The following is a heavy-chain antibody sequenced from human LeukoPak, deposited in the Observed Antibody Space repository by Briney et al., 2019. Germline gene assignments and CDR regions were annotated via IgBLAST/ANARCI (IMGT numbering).Heavy chain of an antibody. Sequence: GASVKVSCKASGYTFINYGVSWVRQAPGQGLEWMGWISAYNANTNYAQNLQGRVTMTTDTSTSTAYMELRSLRSDDAAVYYCARDHYDVLTGHAYNAFDIWGQGTMVAVSS. CDR3: ARDHYDVLTGHAYNAFDI. V-gene: IGHV1-18*01. J-gene: IGHJ3*02. D-gene: IGHD3-9*01. CDR2: ISAYNANT. CDR1: GYTFINYG.